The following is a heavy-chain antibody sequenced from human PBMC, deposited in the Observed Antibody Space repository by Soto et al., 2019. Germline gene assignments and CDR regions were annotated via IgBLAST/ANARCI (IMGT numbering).Heavy chain of an antibody. D-gene: IGHD1-20*01. CDR2: IGFDGTNI. J-gene: IGHJ4*02. CDR3: VRTACVINNCSYRGVR. Sequence: QGQLVESVGGVVQPGRSLRLSCVASGFDFKTYGMHWVSQAPGKGLEWVAVIGFDGTNIHYSDSVRGRFSISRDNSENTVSLQMNSQRLEDTALYYCVRTACVINNCSYRGVRWGQGTLVTV. V-gene: IGHV3-33*01. CDR1: GFDFKTYG.